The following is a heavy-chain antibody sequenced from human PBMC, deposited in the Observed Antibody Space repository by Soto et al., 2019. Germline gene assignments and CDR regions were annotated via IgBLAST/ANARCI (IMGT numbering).Heavy chain of an antibody. V-gene: IGHV1-2*02. CDR2: INPNSGGT. CDR1: GYTFTDYY. D-gene: IGHD1-7*01. CDR3: SRKLELRGSYYYYYDIDV. J-gene: IGHJ6*02. Sequence: ASVKVSCKASGYTFTDYYMLWVRQAPGQGLEWMGWINPNSGGTNYEQKFQGRVTMTRDTSISTAYMELNRLRSDDTAVYYCSRKLELRGSYYYYYDIDVWGQGTTVTVSS.